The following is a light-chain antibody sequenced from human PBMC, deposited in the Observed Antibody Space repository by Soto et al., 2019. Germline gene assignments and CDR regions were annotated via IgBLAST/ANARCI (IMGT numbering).Light chain of an antibody. CDR3: QQYGSSPLT. Sequence: EIVLTQSPATLSLSPGERATLSCRASQSVSSSYLAWYRQRPGQAPRLLIYGPSSRATGIPDRFSGSGSGTDFTLTISRLEPEDFAVYYCQQYGSSPLTFGGGTKVDIK. CDR2: GPS. CDR1: QSVSSSY. V-gene: IGKV3-20*01. J-gene: IGKJ4*01.